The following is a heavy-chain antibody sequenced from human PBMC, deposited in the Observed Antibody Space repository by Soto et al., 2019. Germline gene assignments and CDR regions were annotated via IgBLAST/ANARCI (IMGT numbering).Heavy chain of an antibody. CDR3: AKGIYSYGYNSFDY. CDR2: IYYSGST. V-gene: IGHV4-39*07. J-gene: IGHJ4*02. D-gene: IGHD5-18*01. CDR1: GGSISSSSYY. Sequence: SETLSLTCTVSGGSISSSSYYWGWIRXPPGKGLEWIGSIYYSGSTYYNPSLKSRVTVSVDTSKNQFSLKLSSVTAADTAVYYCAKGIYSYGYNSFDYWRQGTLVTVSS.